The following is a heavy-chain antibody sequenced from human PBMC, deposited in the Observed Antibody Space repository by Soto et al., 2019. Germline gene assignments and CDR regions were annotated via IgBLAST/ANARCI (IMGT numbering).Heavy chain of an antibody. Sequence: SETLSLTCTVSGDTSTSYYWGWIRQAPGKGLEWIGHIHNSGTSTHNPSLNGRVTISIDMSKKQVSLKLTSLTSADTAVYYCARDFYDSVGYTWFDSWSQGTLVTVSS. CDR1: GDTSTSYY. CDR3: ARDFYDSVGYTWFDS. D-gene: IGHD3-22*01. J-gene: IGHJ5*01. V-gene: IGHV4-59*01. CDR2: IHNSGTS.